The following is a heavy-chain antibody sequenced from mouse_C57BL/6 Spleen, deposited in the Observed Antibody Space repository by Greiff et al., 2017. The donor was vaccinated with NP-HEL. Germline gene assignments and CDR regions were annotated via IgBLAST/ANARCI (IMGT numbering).Heavy chain of an antibody. J-gene: IGHJ4*01. CDR2: ISYDGSN. CDR1: GYSITSGYY. Sequence: ESGPGLVKPSQSLSLTCSVTGYSITSGYYWNWIRQFPGNKLEWMGYISYDGSNNYNPSLKNRISITRDTSKNQFFLKLNSVTTEDTATYYCARDPSNYFYYAMDYWGQGTSVTVSS. D-gene: IGHD2-5*01. V-gene: IGHV3-6*01. CDR3: ARDPSNYFYYAMDY.